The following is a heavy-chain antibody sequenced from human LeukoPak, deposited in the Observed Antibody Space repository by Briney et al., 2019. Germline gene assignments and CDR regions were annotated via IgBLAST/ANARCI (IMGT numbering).Heavy chain of an antibody. CDR1: GGSFSGYY. D-gene: IGHD2-2*01. V-gene: IGHV4-34*01. J-gene: IGHJ3*02. CDR2: INDSGST. Sequence: PSETLSLTCAVYGGSFSGYYWNWLRQPPGKGLEWIGEINDSGSTNYNPSLKSRVTISVDTSKNQFSLTLSSVTAADTAVYYCARAPDIVVVPAARSDAFDIWGQGTMVTVSS. CDR3: ARAPDIVVVPAARSDAFDI.